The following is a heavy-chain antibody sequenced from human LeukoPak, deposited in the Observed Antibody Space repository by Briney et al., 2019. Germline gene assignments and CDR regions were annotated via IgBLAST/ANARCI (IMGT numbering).Heavy chain of an antibody. J-gene: IGHJ4*02. CDR2: MYYSGST. D-gene: IGHD3-22*01. CDR1: GGSVSNSSYY. CDR3: ARAWGDYYDSSGYLLYYFDY. Sequence: SETLSLTCTVSGGSVSNSSYYWGWIRQPPGKGLEWIGSMYYSGSTYYNPSLKSRVTISIDASKNQFSLKLRSVTAADTAVYHCARAWGDYYDSSGYLLYYFDYWGQGTLVTVSS. V-gene: IGHV4-39*07.